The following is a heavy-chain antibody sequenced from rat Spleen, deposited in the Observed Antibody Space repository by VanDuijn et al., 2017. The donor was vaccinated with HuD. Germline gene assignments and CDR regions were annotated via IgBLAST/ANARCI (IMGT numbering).Heavy chain of an antibody. V-gene: IGHV5-29*01. CDR2: INYDGNSI. CDR1: GFTFSNYD. CDR3: TRHDGKYGGYSDYFDY. Sequence: EVQLVESDGGLVQPGRSMKLSCAASGFTFSNYDMVWVRQAPKKGLEWVATINYDGNSINYRDSVKGRFTISRDNAKSTLYLQMNSLRSEDTATYYCTRHDGKYGGYSDYFDYWGQGVMVTVSS. D-gene: IGHD1-11*01. J-gene: IGHJ2*01.